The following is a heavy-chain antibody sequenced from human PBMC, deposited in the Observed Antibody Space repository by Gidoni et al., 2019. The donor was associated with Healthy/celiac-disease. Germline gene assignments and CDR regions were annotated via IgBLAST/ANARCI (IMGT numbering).Heavy chain of an antibody. CDR1: GFTFSSYS. J-gene: IGHJ4*02. V-gene: IGHV3-48*02. CDR2: ISSSSSTI. D-gene: IGHD2-2*02. Sequence: EVQLVESGGGLVQPGGSLRLSCAASGFTFSSYSMTWVRQAPGKGLEWVSYISSSSSTIYYADSVKGRFTISRDNAKNSLYLQMNSLRDEDTAVYYCAPPLSGGYCSSTSCYNFDYWGQGTLVTVSS. CDR3: APPLSGGYCSSTSCYNFDY.